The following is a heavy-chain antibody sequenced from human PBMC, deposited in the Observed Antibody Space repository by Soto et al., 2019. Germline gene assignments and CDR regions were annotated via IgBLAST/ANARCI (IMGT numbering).Heavy chain of an antibody. V-gene: IGHV1-18*01. CDR2: TSGYSGKT. D-gene: IGHD3-22*01. Sequence: QVQLVQSGAEVKKAGASVKVSCKASGYMFTTHGISWVRQAPGQGLEWMGWTSGYSGKTNYAQKFQGRVTMTTDTATSTAYMELRSLRSDDTAVYYCARDIPETYNDASGRQYDYWGQGTLVTVSS. CDR1: GYMFTTHG. J-gene: IGHJ4*02. CDR3: ARDIPETYNDASGRQYDY.